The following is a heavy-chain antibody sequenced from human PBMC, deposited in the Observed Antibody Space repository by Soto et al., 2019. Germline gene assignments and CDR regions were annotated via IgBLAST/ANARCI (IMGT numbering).Heavy chain of an antibody. V-gene: IGHV3-30*04. CDR3: ARVRDIVATIDAFDI. J-gene: IGHJ3*02. Sequence: GGSLRLSCAASGFTFSSYAMHWVRQAPGKGLEWVAVISYDGSNKYYADSVKGRFTISRDNSKNTLYLQMNSLRAEDTAVYYCARVRDIVATIDAFDIWGQGTMVTVSS. CDR2: ISYDGSNK. CDR1: GFTFSSYA. D-gene: IGHD5-12*01.